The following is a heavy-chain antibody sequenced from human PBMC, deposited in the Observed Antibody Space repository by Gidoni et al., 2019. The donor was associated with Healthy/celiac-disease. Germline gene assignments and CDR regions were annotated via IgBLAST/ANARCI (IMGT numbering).Heavy chain of an antibody. J-gene: IGHJ1*01. CDR1: GFTFSSYA. D-gene: IGHD6-19*01. Sequence: EVQLLESGGGLVQPGGSLRLSCAASGFTFSSYAMSWVRQAPGNGLEWVSVISGSGGSTYYADSVKGRFTISRDNSKNTVYLQMNSLRAEDTAVYYCAKDEKYSSGWYLSYFQHWGQGTLVTVSS. CDR2: ISGSGGST. CDR3: AKDEKYSSGWYLSYFQH. V-gene: IGHV3-23*01.